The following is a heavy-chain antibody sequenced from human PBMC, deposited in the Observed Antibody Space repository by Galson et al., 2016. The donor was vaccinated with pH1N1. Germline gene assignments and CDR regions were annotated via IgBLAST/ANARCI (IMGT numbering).Heavy chain of an antibody. V-gene: IGHV3-48*01. CDR2: ISSSSSTI. CDR3: ARCNHYYYYCMDV. CDR1: GFTFSSYS. D-gene: IGHD1-14*01. J-gene: IGHJ6*02. Sequence: SLRLSCAASGFTFSSYSMNWVRQAPGKGLEWVSYISSSSSTIYYADSVKGRFTISRDNAKNSLYLQMNSLRAEDTAVYYCARCNHYYYYCMDVWGQGTTVTVSS.